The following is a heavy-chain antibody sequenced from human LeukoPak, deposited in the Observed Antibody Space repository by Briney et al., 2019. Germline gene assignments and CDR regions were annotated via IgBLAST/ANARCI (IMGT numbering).Heavy chain of an antibody. CDR2: IYYSGST. J-gene: IGHJ5*02. V-gene: IGHV4-59*12. D-gene: IGHD2-2*01. CDR1: GGSISSYY. CDR3: ARPLGYCSTSTCPQSWFDP. Sequence: SETLSLTCTVSGGSISSYYWSWIRQPPGKGLEWNGYIYYSGSTNYNPSLKSRVTISVDTFKNQFSLKLSSVTAADTAVYYCARPLGYCSTSTCPQSWFDPWGQGTLVTVSS.